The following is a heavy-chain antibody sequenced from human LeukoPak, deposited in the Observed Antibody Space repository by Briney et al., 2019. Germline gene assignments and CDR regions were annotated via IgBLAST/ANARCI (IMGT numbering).Heavy chain of an antibody. CDR1: GFTLSTYE. Sequence: PGGSLRLSCAASGFTLSTYEMNWVRHAPGKGLVWVSRINSDGSSTSYADSVKGRFTISRDNAKNTLYLQMNSLRAEDTAVYYCARAAGIQLWFAIPNAFYICGEGTMVTVSS. V-gene: IGHV3-74*01. J-gene: IGHJ3*02. CDR3: ARAAGIQLWFAIPNAFYI. D-gene: IGHD5-18*01. CDR2: INSDGSST.